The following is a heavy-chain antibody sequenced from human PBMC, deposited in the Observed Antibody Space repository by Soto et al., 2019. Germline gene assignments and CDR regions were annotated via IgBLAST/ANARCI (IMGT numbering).Heavy chain of an antibody. V-gene: IGHV3-23*01. J-gene: IGHJ5*02. CDR3: AKDWADYYDSSGSLYH. CDR2: ISGSGGST. Sequence: GGSLRLCCAASGFTFSSYAMSWVRQAPGKGLEWVSAISGSGGSTYYADSVKGRFTISRDNSKNTLYLQMNSLRAEDTAVYYCAKDWADYYDSSGSLYHWAQGTLVTVSS. CDR1: GFTFSSYA. D-gene: IGHD3-22*01.